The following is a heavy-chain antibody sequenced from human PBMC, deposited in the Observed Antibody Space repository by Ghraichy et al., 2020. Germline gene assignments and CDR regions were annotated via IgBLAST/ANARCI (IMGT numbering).Heavy chain of an antibody. J-gene: IGHJ5*02. V-gene: IGHV3-30*02. Sequence: GGSLRLSCAASGFTFSSYGMHWVRQAPGKGLEWVAFIRYDGSNKYYADSVKGRFTISRDNSKNTLYLQMNSLRAEDTAVYYCAKDSGATTPNWFDPWGQGTLVTVSS. CDR3: AKDSGATTPNWFDP. CDR2: IRYDGSNK. CDR1: GFTFSSYG. D-gene: IGHD1-26*01.